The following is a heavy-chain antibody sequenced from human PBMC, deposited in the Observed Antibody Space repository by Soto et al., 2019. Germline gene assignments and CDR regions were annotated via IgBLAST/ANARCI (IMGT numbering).Heavy chain of an antibody. Sequence: EVQLLESGGGLVQPGGSLRLSCAASGFTFSAYAMSWVRQAPGKGLQWVSGLVGSGGDKNYAESARGRFSVSRDNSRNTVYLQMNSVRAGDTAVYYCAKDAIANKGVWEGFDMWGQGTKVTVSS. D-gene: IGHD2-8*01. J-gene: IGHJ3*02. V-gene: IGHV3-23*01. CDR2: LVGSGGDK. CDR3: AKDAIANKGVWEGFDM. CDR1: GFTFSAYA.